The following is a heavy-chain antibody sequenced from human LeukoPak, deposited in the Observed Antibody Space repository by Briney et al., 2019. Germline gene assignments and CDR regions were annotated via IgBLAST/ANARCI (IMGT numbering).Heavy chain of an antibody. CDR3: SRSGGSYRYYYYYYYMDV. Sequence: GGSLRLSCTASGVTFGDYAMSWVRQAPGKGLEWVGFIRSKAYGGTTEYAASVKGRFTISRDDSKSIAYLQMNSLKTEDTAVYYCSRSGGSYRYYYYYYYMDVWGKGTTVTVSS. CDR1: GVTFGDYA. CDR2: IRSKAYGGTT. D-gene: IGHD1-26*01. J-gene: IGHJ6*03. V-gene: IGHV3-49*04.